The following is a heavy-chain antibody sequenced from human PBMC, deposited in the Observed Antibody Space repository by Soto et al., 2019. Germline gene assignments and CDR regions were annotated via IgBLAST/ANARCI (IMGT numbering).Heavy chain of an antibody. J-gene: IGHJ4*02. V-gene: IGHV3-9*01. CDR1: GFNFGNYA. CDR2: INWNSDKV. Sequence: EVLLVESGGGLVQPGRSLRLSCAVSGFNFGNYAMHWVRQAPGKGLEWVAAINWNSDKVAYAGSVLGRFTIFRDSAENSLHLQMNDLTTEDTAFYYCAKDKGGTPYYIDSWGQGILVTVSS. D-gene: IGHD6-25*01. CDR3: AKDKGGTPYYIDS.